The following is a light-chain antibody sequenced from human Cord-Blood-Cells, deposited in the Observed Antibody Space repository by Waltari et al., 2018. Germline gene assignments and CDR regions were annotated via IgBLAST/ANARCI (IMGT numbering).Light chain of an antibody. J-gene: IGLJ2*01. V-gene: IGLV2-11*01. CDR3: CSYAGSYTFVV. Sequence: QSALTQPRSVSGSPGQSVTISCTGTSSAVGGSNYVSWYQQHPGKAPKLMIYDVSKRPSGVPDRFSGSKSGNTASLTISGLQAEDEADYYCCSYAGSYTFVVFGGGTKLTVL. CDR1: SSAVGGSNY. CDR2: DVS.